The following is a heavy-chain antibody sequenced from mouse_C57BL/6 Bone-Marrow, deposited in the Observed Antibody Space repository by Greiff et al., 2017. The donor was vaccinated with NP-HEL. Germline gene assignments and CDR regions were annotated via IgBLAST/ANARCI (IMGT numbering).Heavy chain of an antibody. Sequence: QVQLQQSGAELVMPGASVKLSCKASGYTFTSYWMHWVKQRPGQGLEWIGEIDPSDSYTNYNQKFKGKSTLTVDKSSSTAYMQLSSLTSEDSAVYYCAMRWSDEYDSYWYFDVWGTGTTVTVSS. CDR1: GYTFTSYW. D-gene: IGHD2-4*01. CDR3: AMRWSDEYDSYWYFDV. J-gene: IGHJ1*03. V-gene: IGHV1-69*01. CDR2: IDPSDSYT.